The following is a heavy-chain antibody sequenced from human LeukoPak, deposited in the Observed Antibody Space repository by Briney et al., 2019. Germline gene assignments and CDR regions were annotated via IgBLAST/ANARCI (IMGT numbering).Heavy chain of an antibody. CDR1: GFTFSSYG. J-gene: IGHJ4*02. CDR2: IRYDGSNK. CDR3: AKVRGAQYYFDY. Sequence: GGSLRLSCAASGFTFSSYGMHWVRQAPGKGLEWVAFIRYDGSNKYYADSVKSRFTISRDNSKNTLYLQMNSLRAEDTAVYYCAKVRGAQYYFDYWGQGTLVTVSS. V-gene: IGHV3-30*02. D-gene: IGHD3-10*01.